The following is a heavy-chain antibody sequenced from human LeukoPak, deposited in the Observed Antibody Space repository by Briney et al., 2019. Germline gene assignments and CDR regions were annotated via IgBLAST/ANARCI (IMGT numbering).Heavy chain of an antibody. CDR1: GYTFTSYY. V-gene: IGHV1-46*01. CDR3: ARGLGSGWYLTDDY. J-gene: IGHJ4*02. D-gene: IGHD6-19*01. Sequence: ASVKVSCKASGYTFTSYYMHWVRQAPGQGLEWMGIINPSGGSTSYAQKFQGRVTITADESTSTAYMELSSLRSEDTAVYYCARGLGSGWYLTDDYWGQGTLVTVSS. CDR2: INPSGGST.